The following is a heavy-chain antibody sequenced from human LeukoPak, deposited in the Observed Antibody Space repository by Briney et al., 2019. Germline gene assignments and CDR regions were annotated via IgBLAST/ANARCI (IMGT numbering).Heavy chain of an antibody. D-gene: IGHD5-24*01. CDR3: ARENVEMAAIFFDY. J-gene: IGHJ4*03. Sequence: SVKVSCKASGGTFSSYAISWVRQAPGQGLEWMGGIIPIFGTANYAQKFQGRVTITTDESTSTAYMELSSLRSEDTAVYYCARENVEMAAIFFDYWGKGTTVTASS. CDR1: GGTFSSYA. V-gene: IGHV1-69*05. CDR2: IIPIFGTA.